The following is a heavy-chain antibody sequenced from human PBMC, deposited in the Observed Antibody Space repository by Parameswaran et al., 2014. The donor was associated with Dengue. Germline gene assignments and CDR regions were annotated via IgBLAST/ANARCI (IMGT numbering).Heavy chain of an antibody. Sequence: WVRQAPGQRLEWMGWINAGNGNTKYSQKFQGRVTITRDTSASTAYMELSSLRSEDTAVYYCASIAGDPAAYDSSGYYPFDPWGQGTLVTVSS. D-gene: IGHD3-22*01. J-gene: IGHJ5*02. CDR3: ASIAGDPAAYDSSGYYPFDP. CDR2: INAGNGNT. V-gene: IGHV1-3*01.